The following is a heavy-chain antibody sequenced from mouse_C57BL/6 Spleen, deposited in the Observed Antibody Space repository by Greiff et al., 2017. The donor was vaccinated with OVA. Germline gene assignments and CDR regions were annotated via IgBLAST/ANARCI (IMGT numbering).Heavy chain of an antibody. J-gene: IGHJ4*01. CDR1: GYSITSGYY. CDR3: ARGGSYGGYAKDD. CDR2: ISYDGSN. Sequence: ESGPGLVKPSQSLSLTCSVTGYSITSGYYWNWIRQFPGNKLEWMGYISYDGSNNYNPSLKNRISITRDTSKNRFFLKLNSVTTEDTATYYCARGGSYGGYAKDDWGQGTSVTVSS. D-gene: IGHD1-1*02. V-gene: IGHV3-6*01.